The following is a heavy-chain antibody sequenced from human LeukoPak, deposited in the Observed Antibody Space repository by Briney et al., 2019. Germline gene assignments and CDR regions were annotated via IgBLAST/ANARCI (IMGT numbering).Heavy chain of an antibody. CDR1: DYSISSGYY. D-gene: IGHD7-27*01. Sequence: SETLSLTCTVSDYSISSGYYWGWIRQPPGKGLEWLGYVYYTGSTEYNPSLRSRVTISLEMSKHQFSLNLTSVTAADTAVYYCASNTGTVFDYWGQGALVTVSS. V-gene: IGHV4-61*01. CDR2: VYYTGST. CDR3: ASNTGTVFDY. J-gene: IGHJ4*02.